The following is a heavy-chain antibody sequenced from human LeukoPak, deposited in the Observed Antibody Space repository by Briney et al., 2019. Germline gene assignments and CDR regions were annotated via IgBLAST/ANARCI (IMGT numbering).Heavy chain of an antibody. V-gene: IGHV4-59*02. Sequence: PETLSLTCTVSGGSVSSSYWSWIRQPPGKGLEWIGHIYYSGTTSGNTNYNPSLKSRVTISIDTAKNQFSLQVRSVTAADTAVYYCARGSGRYYYYGVDVWGQGTTVAVSS. CDR1: GGSVSSSY. J-gene: IGHJ6*02. D-gene: IGHD7-27*01. CDR3: ARGSGRYYYYGVDV. CDR2: IYYSGTTSGNT.